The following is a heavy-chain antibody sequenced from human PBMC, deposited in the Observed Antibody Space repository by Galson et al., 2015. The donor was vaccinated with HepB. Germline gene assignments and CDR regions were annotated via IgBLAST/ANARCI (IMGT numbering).Heavy chain of an antibody. CDR2: IYPIDSDT. V-gene: IGHV5-51*03. CDR3: ARYKDMTARPYWYFDL. J-gene: IGHJ2*01. D-gene: IGHD6-6*01. Sequence: QSGAEVKKPGQSLKISCKASGYSFSTYWIGWVRQMPGKGLEWMGIIYPIDSDTKYSPSFQGQVTISVDKSTSAAYLQWSSLKASDTAIYYCARYKDMTARPYWYFDLWGRGTLVTVSS. CDR1: GYSFSTYW.